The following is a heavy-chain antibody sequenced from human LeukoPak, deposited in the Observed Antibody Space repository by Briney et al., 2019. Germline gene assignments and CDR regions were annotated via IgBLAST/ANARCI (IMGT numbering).Heavy chain of an antibody. V-gene: IGHV1-2*02. D-gene: IGHD2/OR15-2a*01. Sequence: ASVKVSCKASGYTFTGYYIHWVRQTPGQGLEWMGWISPNSGGTNYAQKFQGRVTMTRDTSITTAYMELSRLRSDDTAVYYCARESSCDTTNCLAPTDWFDPWGQGTLVTVSS. CDR2: ISPNSGGT. CDR3: ARESSCDTTNCLAPTDWFDP. CDR1: GYTFTGYY. J-gene: IGHJ5*02.